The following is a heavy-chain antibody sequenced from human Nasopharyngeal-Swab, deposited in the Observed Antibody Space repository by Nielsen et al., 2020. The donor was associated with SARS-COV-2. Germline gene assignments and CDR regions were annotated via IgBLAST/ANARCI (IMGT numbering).Heavy chain of an antibody. CDR2: IYPGDSDT. V-gene: IGHV5-51*01. CDR3: ARTAIEGGYYRGDAFDY. Sequence: GESLKISCATSGYRFTDYWIAWVRQAPGKGLEWMGIIYPGDSDTRYSPSFQGQVTISADKSINTAYLQWSSLTASDTAVYYCARTAIEGGYYRGDAFDYWGQGTMVTVSS. J-gene: IGHJ3*01. D-gene: IGHD3-22*01. CDR1: GYRFTDYW.